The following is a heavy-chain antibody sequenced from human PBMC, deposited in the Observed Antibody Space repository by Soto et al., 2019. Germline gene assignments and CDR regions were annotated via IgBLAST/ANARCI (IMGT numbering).Heavy chain of an antibody. J-gene: IGHJ3*01. Sequence: GRSLRLSCAASGFTFSTYAMSWVRQAPGKGLEWVSAISGSGSDTYPADSVKGRFTISRDNSISTLYLQMNSLRTEDTAVYYCARPRGYGVFDAYDFWGQGAMVTVSS. CDR1: GFTFSTYA. CDR2: ISGSGSDT. CDR3: ARPRGYGVFDAYDF. V-gene: IGHV3-23*01. D-gene: IGHD4-17*01.